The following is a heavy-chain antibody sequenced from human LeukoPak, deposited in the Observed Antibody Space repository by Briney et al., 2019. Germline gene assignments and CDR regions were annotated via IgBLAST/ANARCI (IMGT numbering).Heavy chain of an antibody. V-gene: IGHV3-48*01. CDR3: ASLYGSGPNWFDP. CDR1: GFSVSNND. Sequence: GGSLRLSCAASGFSVSNNDMSWVRQAPGKGLEWVSYISSSSATIYYADSVKGRFTISRDNAKNSLYLQMNSLRAEDTAVYYCASLYGSGPNWFDPWGQGTLVTVSS. D-gene: IGHD3-10*01. J-gene: IGHJ5*02. CDR2: ISSSSATI.